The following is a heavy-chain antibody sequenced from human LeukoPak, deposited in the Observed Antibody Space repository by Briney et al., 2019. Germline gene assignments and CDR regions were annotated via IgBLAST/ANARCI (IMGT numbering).Heavy chain of an antibody. J-gene: IGHJ6*03. D-gene: IGHD3-16*02. CDR1: GFTFSSYW. CDR2: IKQDGSEK. Sequence: PGGSLRLSCAASGFTFSSYWMSWVRQAPGKGLEWVANIKQDGSEKYYVDSVKGRFTISRDNAKNSLYLQMNSLRAEDTAVYYCYSGVWGSYRYLPLYYYYMDVWGKGTTVTVSS. CDR3: YSGVWGSYRYLPLYYYYMDV. V-gene: IGHV3-7*01.